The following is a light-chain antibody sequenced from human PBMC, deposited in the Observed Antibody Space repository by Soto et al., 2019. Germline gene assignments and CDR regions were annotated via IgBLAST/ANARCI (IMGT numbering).Light chain of an antibody. Sequence: QSVLTQPASVSGSPGQSITISCTGTSSDVGGYNYVSWYQQHPVKAPKLMIYGVSNRPSGVSNRFSGSKSGNTASLTISGLQAEDEADYYCSSYTSSSTLVVFGGGTKVTVL. CDR2: GVS. V-gene: IGLV2-14*01. CDR3: SSYTSSSTLVV. CDR1: SSDVGGYNY. J-gene: IGLJ2*01.